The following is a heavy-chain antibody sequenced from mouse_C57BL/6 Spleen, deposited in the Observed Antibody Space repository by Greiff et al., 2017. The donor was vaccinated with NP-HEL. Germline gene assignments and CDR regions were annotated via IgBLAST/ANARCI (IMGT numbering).Heavy chain of an antibody. CDR2: IRNKANGYTT. V-gene: IGHV7-3*01. CDR3: ARYRRGYFDV. CDR1: GFTFTDYY. Sequence: DVMLVESGGGLVQPGGSLSLSCAASGFTFTDYYMSWVRQPPGKALEWLGFIRNKANGYTTEYSASVKGRFTISRDNSQSILYLQMNALRAEDSATYYCARYRRGYFDVWGTGTTVTVSS. J-gene: IGHJ1*03.